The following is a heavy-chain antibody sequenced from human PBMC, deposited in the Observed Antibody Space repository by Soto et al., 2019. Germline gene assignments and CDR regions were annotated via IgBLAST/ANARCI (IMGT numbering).Heavy chain of an antibody. V-gene: IGHV3-7*03. CDR3: AGESGFGATNYYYNFGMDV. CDR1: GFTFSSYW. J-gene: IGHJ6*02. D-gene: IGHD1-26*01. Sequence: GGSLRLSCAASGFTFSSYWMSWVRQAPGKGLEWVANIKQDGSEKYYVDSVKGRFTISRDNAKNSLYLQMNSLRAEDTAVYYCAGESGFGATNYYYNFGMDVWGQGTTVTVSS. CDR2: IKQDGSEK.